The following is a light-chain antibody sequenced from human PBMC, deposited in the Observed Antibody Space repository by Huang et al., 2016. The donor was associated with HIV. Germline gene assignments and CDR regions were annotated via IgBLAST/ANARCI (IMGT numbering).Light chain of an antibody. Sequence: EIVMTQSPATLSVSPGERATLSCRASQSVSSDLAWYQRRPGQAPRLLIDGASTRATGIPARFSAGGSGTEFTLIISSLQSEDFALYFCQQYHNWPASFGQGTKLELK. CDR3: QQYHNWPAS. V-gene: IGKV3-15*01. J-gene: IGKJ2*01. CDR1: QSVSSD. CDR2: GAS.